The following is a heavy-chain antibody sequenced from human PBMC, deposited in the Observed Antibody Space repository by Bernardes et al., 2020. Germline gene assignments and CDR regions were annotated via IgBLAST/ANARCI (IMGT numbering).Heavy chain of an antibody. CDR1: GGSISSSNW. J-gene: IGHJ6*02. CDR3: ARENVGITFGGVIVINRLDV. Sequence: SETLSLTCAVSGGSISSSNWWSWVRQPPGKGLEWIGEIYHSGSTNYNPSLKSRVTISVDKSKNQFSLKLSSVTAADTAVYYCARENVGITFGGVIVINRLDVWGQGTTVTVSS. D-gene: IGHD3-16*02. CDR2: IYHSGST. V-gene: IGHV4-4*02.